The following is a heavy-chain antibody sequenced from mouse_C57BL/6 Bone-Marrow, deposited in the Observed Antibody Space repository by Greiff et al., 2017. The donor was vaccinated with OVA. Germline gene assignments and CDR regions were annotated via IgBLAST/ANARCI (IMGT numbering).Heavy chain of an antibody. J-gene: IGHJ1*03. CDR1: GYSITSGYY. Sequence: EVKLMESGPGLVKPSQSLSLTCSVTGYSITSGYYWNWIRQFPGNKLEWMGYISYDGSNNYNPSLKNRISFTRDTSKNQFFLKLNSVTTEDTATYYCARDTLLRHWYFDVWGTGTTVTVSS. D-gene: IGHD1-2*01. CDR3: ARDTLLRHWYFDV. V-gene: IGHV3-6*01. CDR2: ISYDGSN.